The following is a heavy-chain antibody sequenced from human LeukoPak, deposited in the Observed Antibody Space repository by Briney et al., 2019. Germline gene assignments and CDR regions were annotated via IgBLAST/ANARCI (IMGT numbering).Heavy chain of an antibody. J-gene: IGHJ4*02. CDR2: IYYSGST. CDR1: GGSISSYY. D-gene: IGHD3-10*01. CDR3: ARSGFGEQRFDY. V-gene: IGHV4-39*01. Sequence: SETLSLTCTVSGGSISSYYWGWIRQPPGKGLEWIGSIYYSGSTYYNPSLKSRVTISVDTSKNQFSLKLSSVTAADTAVYYCARSGFGEQRFDYWGQGTLVTVSS.